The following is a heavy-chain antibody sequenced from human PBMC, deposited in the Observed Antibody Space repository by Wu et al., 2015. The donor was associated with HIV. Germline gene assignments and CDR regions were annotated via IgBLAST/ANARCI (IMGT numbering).Heavy chain of an antibody. Sequence: QVQLVQSGAEVKKPGASVKVSCQTSGYTFIHYGINWVRQAPGQGLEWIGWISGYNGNANYAQKLQGRGTMTTETSTSTVYLELRSLTSDDTAVYYCARGGSYYPSYSNNGMDVWGQGTTVTVSS. J-gene: IGHJ6*02. D-gene: IGHD1-26*01. V-gene: IGHV1-18*01. CDR3: ARGGSYYPSYSNNGMDV. CDR1: GYTFIHYG. CDR2: ISGYNGNA.